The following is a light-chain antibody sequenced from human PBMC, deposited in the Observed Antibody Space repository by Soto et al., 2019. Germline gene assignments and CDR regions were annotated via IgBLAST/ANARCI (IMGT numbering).Light chain of an antibody. CDR1: SSNIGADYD. CDR3: HCSNNTFGANVL. Sequence: QSVLTQPPSVSGAPGQRVTISCTGSSSNIGADYDVHWYQHLPGTAPKLLIYGKDNRPSGVPDRYSVSRSGTSASLAITGLQAEDEAVYYCHCSNNTFGANVLFGGGTKLTVL. J-gene: IGLJ2*01. V-gene: IGLV1-40*01. CDR2: GKD.